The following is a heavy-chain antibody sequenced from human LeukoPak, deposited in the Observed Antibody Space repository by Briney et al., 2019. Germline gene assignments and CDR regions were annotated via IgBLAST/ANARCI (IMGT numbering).Heavy chain of an antibody. J-gene: IGHJ1*01. CDR2: ISYSSNYI. Sequence: GGSLRLSCAASGFTFSSYTMNWVRQAPGRGLEWVSCISYSSNYIYYADSVKGRFTISRDNTKNSLFLQMNSLRAEDTAVYYCARERGSGWGGGIQHWGQGTLVTVSS. D-gene: IGHD6-19*01. CDR3: ARERGSGWGGGIQH. V-gene: IGHV3-21*01. CDR1: GFTFSSYT.